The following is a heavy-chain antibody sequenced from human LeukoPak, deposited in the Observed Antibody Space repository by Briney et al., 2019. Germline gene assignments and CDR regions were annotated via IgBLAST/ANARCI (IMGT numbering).Heavy chain of an antibody. Sequence: SETLSLTCTVSGGSIISYYWSWIRQPPGTGLQWIGYISYSGSTNYNPSLKSRVTISVDTSKNQFSLKLSSVAAADTAVYYCARDRKDYDSSGYSFDAFDIWGQGTMVTVSS. CDR3: ARDRKDYDSSGYSFDAFDI. V-gene: IGHV4-59*01. D-gene: IGHD3-22*01. CDR1: GGSIISYY. CDR2: ISYSGST. J-gene: IGHJ3*02.